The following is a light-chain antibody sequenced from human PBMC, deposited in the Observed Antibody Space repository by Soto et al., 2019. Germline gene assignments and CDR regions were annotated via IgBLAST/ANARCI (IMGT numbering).Light chain of an antibody. V-gene: IGKV1-39*01. CDR3: QQSYSSLALT. Sequence: DIQMIQSPSSLSTSVGDRVTITCRASQSISSHLNWYQQRPGKAPKLLIYAASSLQSGVPSRFSGSGSGTDFTLTISSLHPEDFATYYCQQSYSSLALTFGGGTKVEIK. J-gene: IGKJ4*01. CDR1: QSISSH. CDR2: AAS.